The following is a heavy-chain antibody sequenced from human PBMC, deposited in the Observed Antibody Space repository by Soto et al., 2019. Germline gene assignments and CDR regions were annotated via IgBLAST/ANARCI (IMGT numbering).Heavy chain of an antibody. CDR1: GFDFTYYA. J-gene: IGHJ4*02. CDR3: AKDEGVGGTLGLFDS. CDR2: MSSDGSKI. Sequence: QVQLVESGGGAVQPGESLRLSCVASGFDFTYYAMHWVRQAPGKGLESVAVMSSDGSKIHHTDAVKGRFTISRDNSKNTLYLQMHSLRKEDTAVYFCAKDEGVGGTLGLFDSWGQGTLVSVSS. V-gene: IGHV3-30*18. D-gene: IGHD1-26*01.